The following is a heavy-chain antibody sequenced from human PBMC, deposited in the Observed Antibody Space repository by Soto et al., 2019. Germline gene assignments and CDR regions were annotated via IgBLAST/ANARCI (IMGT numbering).Heavy chain of an antibody. Sequence: GGSLRLSCAASGFTFSSYAMHWVRQAPGKGLEWVAVISYDGSNKYYADSVKGRFTISRDNSKNTLYLQMNSLRAEDTAVYYCARDLSDINWFDPWGQGTLVTVSS. CDR2: ISYDGSNK. CDR3: ARDLSDINWFDP. D-gene: IGHD2-15*01. CDR1: GFTFSSYA. J-gene: IGHJ5*02. V-gene: IGHV3-30-3*01.